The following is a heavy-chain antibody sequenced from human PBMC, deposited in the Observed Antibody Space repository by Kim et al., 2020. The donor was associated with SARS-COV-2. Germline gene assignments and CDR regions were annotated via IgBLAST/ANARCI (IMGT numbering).Heavy chain of an antibody. D-gene: IGHD1-26*01. CDR3: ARRGRRGYSGSYSDY. V-gene: IGHV3-7*01. J-gene: IGHJ4*02. Sequence: VDSGKSRVAISRDNAKNALYLQMSRLRAEDAALYYCARRGRRGYSGSYSDYWGQGTLVTVSS.